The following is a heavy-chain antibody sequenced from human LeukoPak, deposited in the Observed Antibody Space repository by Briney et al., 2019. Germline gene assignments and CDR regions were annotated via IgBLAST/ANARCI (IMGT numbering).Heavy chain of an antibody. CDR1: GFTFNNYG. J-gene: IGHJ4*02. D-gene: IGHD3-3*01. CDR3: ARDYDFWSGFY. CDR2: IRYNGNNQ. V-gene: IGHV3-30*02. Sequence: LTGGSLRLSCAASGFTFNNYGMHWVRQAPGKGLEWVAFIRYNGNNQYYADSVKGRFTISRDNSKNTLYLQMNSLKGDDTAVYYCARDYDFWSGFYWGQGTLVTVSS.